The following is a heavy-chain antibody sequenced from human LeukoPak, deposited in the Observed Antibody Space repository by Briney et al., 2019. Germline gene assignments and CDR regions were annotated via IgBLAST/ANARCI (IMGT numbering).Heavy chain of an antibody. CDR1: GFTFSNYA. D-gene: IGHD4-23*01. Sequence: GGSLRLFCAASGFTFSNYAMHWVRQAPGKGLEWVSIIWYDGSYKYYAASVKGRFTVSRDNSKNTPYLQLNSLTAEDTAVYYCARGNSDAFDIWGQGTMVTVSS. J-gene: IGHJ3*02. CDR3: ARGNSDAFDI. CDR2: IWYDGSYK. V-gene: IGHV3-33*01.